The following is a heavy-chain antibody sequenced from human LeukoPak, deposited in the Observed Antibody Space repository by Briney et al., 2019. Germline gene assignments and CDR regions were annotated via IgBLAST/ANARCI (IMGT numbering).Heavy chain of an antibody. CDR2: IFHKGYT. CDR3: ASTPLSDLDV. V-gene: IGHV4-59*01. J-gene: IGHJ6*02. CDR1: DDSITDYY. Sequence: PSETLSLTCIVSDDSITDYYWSWIRQPPGKGLEWVGYIFHKGYTNYNPSLKSRVTISTDTSKKQFSLTLKSVTAADTAVYYCASTPLSDLDVWGQGTTVIVTS. D-gene: IGHD3-3*01.